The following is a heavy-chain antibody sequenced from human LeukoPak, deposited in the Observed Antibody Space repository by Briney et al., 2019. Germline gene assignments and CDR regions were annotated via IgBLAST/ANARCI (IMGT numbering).Heavy chain of an antibody. D-gene: IGHD2-2*01. V-gene: IGHV4-61*02. Sequence: SETLSLTCTVSGGSISSGSYYWSWIRQSAGKGLEWIGRISISGRTDYNPSLKRRVTISLDTSKNQFSLKLSSVTAADTAVYYCARVGEYCTSTTCYSRRVFDIWGQGTLVPVSS. J-gene: IGHJ3*02. CDR1: GGSISSGSYY. CDR2: ISISGRT. CDR3: ARVGEYCTSTTCYSRRVFDI.